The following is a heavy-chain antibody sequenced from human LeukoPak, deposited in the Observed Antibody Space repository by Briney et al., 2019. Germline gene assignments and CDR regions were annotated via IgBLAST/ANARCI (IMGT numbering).Heavy chain of an antibody. CDR2: IYPGDSDT. Sequence: GESLKISCKGSGYSFTSYWIGWVRQMPGKGLEWMGIIYPGDSDTRYSPSFQGQVTISADKSISTAYLQWSSLKASDTAMYYCARHRGSSGWYVGAFDIWGQGTMVTVSS. J-gene: IGHJ3*02. CDR1: GYSFTSYW. CDR3: ARHRGSSGWYVGAFDI. D-gene: IGHD6-19*01. V-gene: IGHV5-51*01.